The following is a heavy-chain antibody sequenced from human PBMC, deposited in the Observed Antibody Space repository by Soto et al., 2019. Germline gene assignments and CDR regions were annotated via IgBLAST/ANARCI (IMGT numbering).Heavy chain of an antibody. CDR3: AKALKSSGYYYVSYYYYYCMDV. Sequence: GGSLRLSCAASGFTFSSYGMHWVRQAPGKGLEWVAVISYDGSNKYYADSVKGRFTISRDNSKNTLYLQMNSLRAEDTAVYYCAKALKSSGYYYVSYYYYYCMDVWGQGTTVTVSS. J-gene: IGHJ6*02. CDR1: GFTFSSYG. CDR2: ISYDGSNK. D-gene: IGHD3-22*01. V-gene: IGHV3-30*18.